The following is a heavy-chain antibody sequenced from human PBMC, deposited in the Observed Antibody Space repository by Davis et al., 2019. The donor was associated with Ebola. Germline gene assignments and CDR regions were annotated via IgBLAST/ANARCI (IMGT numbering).Heavy chain of an antibody. V-gene: IGHV1-46*01. CDR2: INPSGGST. CDR1: GYTFTGYY. Sequence: AASVKVSCKASGYTFTGYYMHWVRQAPGQGLEWMGIINPSGGSTSYAQKFQGRVTMTRDTSTSTVYMELSSLRSEDTAVYYCARAVVVEGYYYYGMDVWGQGTTVTVSS. D-gene: IGHD2-21*01. CDR3: ARAVVVEGYYYYGMDV. J-gene: IGHJ6*02.